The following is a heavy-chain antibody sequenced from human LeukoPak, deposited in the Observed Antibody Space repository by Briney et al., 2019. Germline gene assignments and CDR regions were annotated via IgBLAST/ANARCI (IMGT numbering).Heavy chain of an antibody. J-gene: IGHJ5*02. V-gene: IGHV1-69*01. CDR1: GGTFSSYA. D-gene: IGHD2-2*02. CDR2: IIPIFGTA. Sequence: GSSVKVSCKASGGTFSSYAISWVRQAPGQGLEWMGGIIPIFGTANYAQKFQGRVTITADESTSTAYMELSSLRSEDTAVYYCARGHCSSTSCYTFDLNWFDPWGQGTLVTVSS. CDR3: ARGHCSSTSCYTFDLNWFDP.